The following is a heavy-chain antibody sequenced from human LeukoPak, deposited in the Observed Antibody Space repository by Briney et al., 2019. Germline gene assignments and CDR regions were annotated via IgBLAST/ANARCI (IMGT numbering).Heavy chain of an antibody. V-gene: IGHV4-59*01. CDR2: IYFSGST. D-gene: IGHD3-10*01. CDR1: GGSISSYY. CDR3: ARVEEGYGSGRRENYYYYYMDV. J-gene: IGHJ6*03. Sequence: ESSETLSLTCTVSGGSISSYYWSWIRQPPGKGLEWIGYIYFSGSTNYNPSLKSRVTISVDTSKNQFSLRLSSVTATDTAAYYCARVEEGYGSGRRENYYYYYMDVWGKGTTVTISS.